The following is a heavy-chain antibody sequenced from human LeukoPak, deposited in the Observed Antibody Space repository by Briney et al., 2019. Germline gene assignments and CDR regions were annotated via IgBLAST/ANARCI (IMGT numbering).Heavy chain of an antibody. CDR1: GYTLTELP. Sequence: GASVKVSCKVSGYTLTELPIHWVRQAPGKGLEWMGGFDPEDAKTIYTQKFQGRLTMTKDTSTDTAYMDLSSLTSEDTAVYYCARGRYSSSWGYYYYYYGMDVWGQGTTVTVSS. V-gene: IGHV1-24*01. J-gene: IGHJ6*02. CDR2: FDPEDAKT. CDR3: ARGRYSSSWGYYYYYYGMDV. D-gene: IGHD6-13*01.